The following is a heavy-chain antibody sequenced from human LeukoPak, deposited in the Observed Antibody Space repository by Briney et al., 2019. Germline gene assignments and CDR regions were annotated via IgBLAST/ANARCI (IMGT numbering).Heavy chain of an antibody. V-gene: IGHV3-21*01. Sequence: SGGSLRLSCAASRFTFSSYSMNWVRQAPGKGLEWVSSISSSSSYIYYADSVKGRFTISRDNAKNSLYLQMNSLRAEDTAVYYCARDSGYESPLAENPGDWGQGTLVTVSS. CDR2: ISSSSSYI. CDR1: RFTFSSYS. CDR3: ARDSGYESPLAENPGD. D-gene: IGHD5-12*01. J-gene: IGHJ4*02.